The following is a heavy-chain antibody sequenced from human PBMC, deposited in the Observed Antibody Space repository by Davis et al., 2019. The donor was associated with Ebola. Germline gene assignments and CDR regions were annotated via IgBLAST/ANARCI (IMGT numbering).Heavy chain of an antibody. CDR2: INHSGST. Sequence: SETLSLTCAVYGGSFSGHYWSWIRQPPRKGLEWIGEINHSGSTNYNPSLKSRVTISVDTSKNQFSLKLSSVTAADTAVYYCARQDHYYDSSGYYLYYFDYWGQGTLVTVSS. CDR1: GGSFSGHY. J-gene: IGHJ4*02. D-gene: IGHD3-22*01. V-gene: IGHV4-34*01. CDR3: ARQDHYYDSSGYYLYYFDY.